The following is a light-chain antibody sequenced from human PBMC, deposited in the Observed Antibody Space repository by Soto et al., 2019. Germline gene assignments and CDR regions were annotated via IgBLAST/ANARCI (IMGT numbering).Light chain of an antibody. CDR3: QQYVSSTRT. Sequence: IGRTQSPATMSVSPGERATPSCRASQSVSSSYLAWYQQKPGQAPRLLIYGASSRATGIPDRFSGSGSGTDFTLTISRLEPEDFAVYYCQQYVSSTRTVGQGTKVDIK. CDR1: QSVSSSY. V-gene: IGKV3-20*01. J-gene: IGKJ1*01. CDR2: GAS.